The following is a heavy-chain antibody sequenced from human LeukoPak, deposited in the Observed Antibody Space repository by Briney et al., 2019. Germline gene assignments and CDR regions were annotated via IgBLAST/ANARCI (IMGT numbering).Heavy chain of an antibody. CDR1: GYTFTSYG. Sequence: ASVKVSCKASGYTFTSYGISWVRQAPGQGLEWMGWISAYNGNTNYAQKLQGRATMTTDTSTSTAYMELRSLRSDDTAVYYCARWGYSGSRKGYFQHWGQGTLVTVSS. CDR3: ARWGYSGSRKGYFQH. D-gene: IGHD1-26*01. J-gene: IGHJ1*01. CDR2: ISAYNGNT. V-gene: IGHV1-18*01.